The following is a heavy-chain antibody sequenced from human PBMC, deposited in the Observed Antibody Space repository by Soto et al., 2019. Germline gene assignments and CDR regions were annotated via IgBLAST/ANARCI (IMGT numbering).Heavy chain of an antibody. Sequence: QVQLQESGPGLVKPSETLSLTCTVSGDSINSDYYYWSWIRQPPGKGLEWLGYISNSGSTYYSPSLKSRLNISINTSKNHFSLRLNSVTAADTAVYYCAREWCDCGDGSCYLPFFDCWGKGALVTVSS. J-gene: IGHJ4*02. CDR1: GDSINSDYYY. V-gene: IGHV4-30-4*01. CDR3: AREWCDCGDGSCYLPFFDC. CDR2: ISNSGST. D-gene: IGHD2-15*01.